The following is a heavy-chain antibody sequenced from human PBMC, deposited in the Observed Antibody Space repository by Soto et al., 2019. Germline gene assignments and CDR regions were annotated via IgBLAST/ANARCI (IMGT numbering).Heavy chain of an antibody. J-gene: IGHJ4*02. CDR1: GYIFSDSG. D-gene: IGHD3-10*01. V-gene: IGHV1-18*01. CDR2: ISVYNGHT. Sequence: QVQLVQSGAEVKKPGASVKVSCKASGYIFSDSGFSWVRQAPGQGLEWMGWISVYNGHTIYAQKFQGRLTMTTDTSTPTPYMELRRLRTDASAVYYCARDRRDLLRGPDFDFWGQGTLVTVSS. CDR3: ARDRRDLLRGPDFDF.